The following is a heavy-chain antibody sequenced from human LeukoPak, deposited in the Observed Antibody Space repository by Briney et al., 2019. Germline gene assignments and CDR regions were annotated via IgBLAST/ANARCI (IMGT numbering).Heavy chain of an antibody. CDR2: IYSGGNT. CDR3: ARCDSSSWYGIDF. Sequence: GGSLRLSCAASGLTFSSNYMGWVRQAPGKGLKWVSVIYSGGNTYYADSVKGRFTISRDNSRNTMDLQMNSLRAEDTAVYYCARCDSSSWYGIDFWGQGTLVTVSS. J-gene: IGHJ4*02. D-gene: IGHD6-13*01. CDR1: GLTFSSNY. V-gene: IGHV3-53*01.